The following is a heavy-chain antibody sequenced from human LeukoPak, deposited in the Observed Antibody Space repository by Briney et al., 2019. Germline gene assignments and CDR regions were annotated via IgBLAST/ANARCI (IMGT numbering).Heavy chain of an antibody. J-gene: IGHJ1*01. CDR2: ISGSGGST. CDR3: ATYSSLNRREFQF. D-gene: IGHD3-22*01. V-gene: IGHV3-23*01. Sequence: PGGSLRLSCAASGFTFSSYAMSWVRQAPGKGLEWVSAISGSGGSTYYADSVEGRFTISRDNSKNTLYLQMNSLRAEDTAVYYCATYSSLNRREFQFWGQGTLLTVSS. CDR1: GFTFSSYA.